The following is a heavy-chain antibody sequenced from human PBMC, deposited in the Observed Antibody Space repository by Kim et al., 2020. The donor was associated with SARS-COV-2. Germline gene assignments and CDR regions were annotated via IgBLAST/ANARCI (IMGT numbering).Heavy chain of an antibody. Sequence: GGSLRLSCAASGFTFSSYAMSWVRQAPGKGLEWVSAISGSGGSTYYADSVKGRFTISRDNSKNTLYLQMNSLRAEDTAVYYCAKEQYYDFWSGYYRRGFAFDIWGQGTMVTVSS. CDR3: AKEQYYDFWSGYYRRGFAFDI. J-gene: IGHJ3*02. CDR2: ISGSGGST. D-gene: IGHD3-3*01. V-gene: IGHV3-23*01. CDR1: GFTFSSYA.